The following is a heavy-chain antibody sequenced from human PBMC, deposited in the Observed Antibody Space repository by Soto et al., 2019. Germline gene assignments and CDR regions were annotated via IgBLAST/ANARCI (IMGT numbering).Heavy chain of an antibody. Sequence: EVQLLESGGGLVQSGGSLGLSCAGSGFTFSSYGMNWVRQAPGKGLEWVSGISGSGGSTYYADSVKGRFTISRDNSKNTLFLQMNSLRAEDTAVYYCAKAVWGYWYIDLWGRGTLVTVSS. CDR2: ISGSGGST. J-gene: IGHJ2*01. D-gene: IGHD3-16*01. CDR3: AKAVWGYWYIDL. CDR1: GFTFSSYG. V-gene: IGHV3-23*01.